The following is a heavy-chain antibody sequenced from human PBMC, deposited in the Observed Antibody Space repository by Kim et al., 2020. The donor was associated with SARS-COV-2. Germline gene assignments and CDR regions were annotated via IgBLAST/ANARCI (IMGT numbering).Heavy chain of an antibody. CDR2: INTNTGNP. Sequence: ASVKVSCKASVHTFTSYAMNWVRQAPGQGLEWMGWINTNTGNPTYAQGFTGRFVFSLDTSVSTAYLQISSLKAEDTAVYYCARDFSILEWLGPQHPDYWGQGTLVTVSS. CDR1: VHTFTSYA. CDR3: ARDFSILEWLGPQHPDY. J-gene: IGHJ4*02. V-gene: IGHV7-4-1*02. D-gene: IGHD3-3*01.